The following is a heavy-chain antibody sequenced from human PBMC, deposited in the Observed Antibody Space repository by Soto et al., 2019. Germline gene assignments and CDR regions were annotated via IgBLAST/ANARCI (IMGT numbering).Heavy chain of an antibody. D-gene: IGHD6-13*01. V-gene: IGHV1-69*13. J-gene: IGHJ5*02. CDR1: GGTFSRYA. CDR2: IIPIFGTA. Sequence: SVKVSCKASGGTFSRYAISWVRQAPGQGLEWMGGIIPIFGTANYAQKFQGRVTITADESTSTAYMELCSLRSEDTAVYYCARREHNIAAAGNRWFDPWGQGTLVTVSS. CDR3: ARREHNIAAAGNRWFDP.